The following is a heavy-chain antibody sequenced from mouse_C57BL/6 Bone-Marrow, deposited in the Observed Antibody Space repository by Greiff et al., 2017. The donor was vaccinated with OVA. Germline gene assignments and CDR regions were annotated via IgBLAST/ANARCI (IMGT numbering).Heavy chain of an antibody. D-gene: IGHD2-5*01. CDR2: INYDGSST. V-gene: IGHV5-16*01. J-gene: IGHJ4*01. CDR1: GFTFSDYY. CDR3: ARDSNYPYAMDY. Sequence: EVQVVESEGGLVQPGSSMKLSCTASGFTFSDYYMAWVRQVPEKGLEWVANINYDGSSTYYLDSLKSRFIISRDNAKNILYLQMSSLKSEDTATYYCARDSNYPYAMDYWGQGTSVTVSS.